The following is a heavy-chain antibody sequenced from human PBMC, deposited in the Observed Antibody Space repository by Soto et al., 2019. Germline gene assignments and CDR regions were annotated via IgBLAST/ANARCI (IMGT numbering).Heavy chain of an antibody. D-gene: IGHD1-26*01. CDR2: IYPDDSDT. Sequence: PGESLKISCKGSGYIFTTYWIGWVRQMPGKGLEWMGIIYPDDSDTRYSPSFQGQVTISVDKSITTAYLQWSSLKASDTAMYYCARQRGPLSSSEPGGDPDAFDIWGKGTMVTVSS. J-gene: IGHJ3*02. CDR3: ARQRGPLSSSEPGGDPDAFDI. V-gene: IGHV5-51*01. CDR1: GYIFTTYW.